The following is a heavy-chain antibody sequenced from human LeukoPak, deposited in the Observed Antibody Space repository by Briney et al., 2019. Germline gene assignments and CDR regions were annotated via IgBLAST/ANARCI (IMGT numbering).Heavy chain of an antibody. CDR3: ARDYYDSSGYYYIDY. CDR1: GFTFSSYS. J-gene: IGHJ4*02. CDR2: ISSSSSYI. D-gene: IGHD3-22*01. Sequence: GGSLRLSCAASGFTFSSYSMNWVRRAPGKGLEWVSSISSSSSYIYYADSVKGRFTISRDNAKNSLYLQMNSLRAEDTAVYYCARDYYDSSGYYYIDYWGQGTLVTVSS. V-gene: IGHV3-21*01.